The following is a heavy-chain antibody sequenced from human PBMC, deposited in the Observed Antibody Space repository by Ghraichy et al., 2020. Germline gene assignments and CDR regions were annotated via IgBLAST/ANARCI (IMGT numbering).Heavy chain of an antibody. CDR1: GFTFNNFA. V-gene: IGHV3-23*01. J-gene: IGHJ6*02. CDR2: ITGSGDFT. D-gene: IGHD6-6*01. CDR3: AKDLSSPLRYYGLDV. Sequence: GGSLRLSCAASGFTFNNFAMSWVRQAPGKGLEWVSAITGSGDFTYYADSVKGRFTLSRDNSKNTLFLQMNSLRAEDTARYYCAKDLSSPLRYYGLDVWGQGTTVTVSS.